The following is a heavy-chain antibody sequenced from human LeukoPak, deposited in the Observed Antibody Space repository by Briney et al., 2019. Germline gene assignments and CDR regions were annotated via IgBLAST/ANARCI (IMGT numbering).Heavy chain of an antibody. J-gene: IGHJ4*02. Sequence: PGGPLRLSCAASGFTFSSYAMSWVRQAPGKGLEWVSVIYSGGSTYYADSVKGRFTISRDNSKNTLYLQMNSLRAEDTAVYYCARTPGRLGESSLGGFDYWGQGTLVTVSS. V-gene: IGHV3-66*01. CDR1: GFTFSSYA. D-gene: IGHD3-16*02. CDR2: IYSGGST. CDR3: ARTPGRLGESSLGGFDY.